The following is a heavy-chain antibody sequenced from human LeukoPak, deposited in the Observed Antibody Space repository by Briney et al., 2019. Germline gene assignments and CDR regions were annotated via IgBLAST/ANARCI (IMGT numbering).Heavy chain of an antibody. D-gene: IGHD2-2*01. CDR2: INPKSGGT. V-gene: IGHV1-2*02. J-gene: IGHJ6*02. CDR3: ARDHCSANSCYEDYYNGLDV. Sequence: ASVKVSFKASGYTFTAYYLQWVRLAPGQGLEWMGWINPKSGGTEYAQRFQGRVTMTRDTSTSTAYMELSRLRSDDTAVYYCARDHCSANSCYEDYYNGLDVWGQGTTVTVSS. CDR1: GYTFTAYY.